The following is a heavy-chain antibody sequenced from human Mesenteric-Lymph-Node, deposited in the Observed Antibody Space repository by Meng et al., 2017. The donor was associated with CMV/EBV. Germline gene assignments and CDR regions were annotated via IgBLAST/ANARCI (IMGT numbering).Heavy chain of an antibody. V-gene: IGHV3-7*01. CDR2: IKQDGSEK. D-gene: IGHD6-13*01. CDR1: GFTFSSYH. Sequence: GGSLRLSCAVSGFTFSSYHMSWVRQAPGKGLEWVANIKQDGSEKYYVDSVKGRFTITRDNAKNSLYLQMNNLRAEDTAVYYCARGPTAAAFDYWGQGTLVTVSS. J-gene: IGHJ4*02. CDR3: ARGPTAAAFDY.